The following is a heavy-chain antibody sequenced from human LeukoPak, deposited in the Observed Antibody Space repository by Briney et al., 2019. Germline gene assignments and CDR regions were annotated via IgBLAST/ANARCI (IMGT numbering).Heavy chain of an antibody. CDR1: GSIFTSYW. Sequence: GASLQISCKGSGSIFTSYWIGWVRPLPGKGLEWMGITYPGDSDTRYSPSFQGQVTISADKSISTAYLQWSSLKASDTAMYYCARQRAGAFDIWGQGTMVTVSS. V-gene: IGHV5-51*01. CDR3: ARQRAGAFDI. D-gene: IGHD6-25*01. J-gene: IGHJ3*02. CDR2: TYPGDSDT.